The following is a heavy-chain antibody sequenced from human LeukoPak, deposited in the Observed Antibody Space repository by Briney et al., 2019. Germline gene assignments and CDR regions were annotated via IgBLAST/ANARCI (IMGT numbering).Heavy chain of an antibody. J-gene: IGHJ6*02. CDR2: IIPILGIA. Sequence: SVKVSCKASGGTFSSYAISWVRQAPGQELEWMGRIIPILGIANYAQKFQGRVTITADKSTSTAYMELSSLRSEDTAVYYCASPSSTSCYGPCYYYGMDVWGQGTTVTVSS. CDR1: GGTFSSYA. D-gene: IGHD2-2*01. V-gene: IGHV1-69*04. CDR3: ASPSSTSCYGPCYYYGMDV.